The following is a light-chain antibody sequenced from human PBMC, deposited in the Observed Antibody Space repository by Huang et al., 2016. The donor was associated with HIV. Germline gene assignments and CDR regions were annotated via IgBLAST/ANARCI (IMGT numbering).Light chain of an antibody. Sequence: EIVMTQSPATLSVSPGERATLSCRASQSVSSNLAWHQQKPGQAPRLLIYGASTRATGIPARLSDSGSGTEFTLTITSLQSEDFAVYYCQQYNNWPYTFGQGTKLEIK. CDR3: QQYNNWPYT. V-gene: IGKV3-15*01. CDR1: QSVSSN. CDR2: GAS. J-gene: IGKJ2*01.